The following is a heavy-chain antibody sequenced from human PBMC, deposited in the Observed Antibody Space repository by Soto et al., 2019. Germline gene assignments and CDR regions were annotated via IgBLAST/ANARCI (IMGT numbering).Heavy chain of an antibody. V-gene: IGHV3-30*18. CDR1: GFTFSNYG. J-gene: IGHJ6*02. CDR2: ISYDGSNK. Sequence: QVHLVESGGGVVQPGRSPRLSCVASGFTFSNYGMHGVRQAPGKGLEWVAVISYDGSNKYYADSVKGRFTISRDNSKNTLYLQMTSLRTEDTALYYCAKLDEGGLQYAYYAMDVWGQGTTVTVSS. D-gene: IGHD2-15*01. CDR3: AKLDEGGLQYAYYAMDV.